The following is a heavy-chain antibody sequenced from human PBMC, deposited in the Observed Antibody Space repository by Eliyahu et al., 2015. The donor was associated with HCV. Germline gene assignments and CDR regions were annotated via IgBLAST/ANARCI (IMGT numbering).Heavy chain of an antibody. CDR2: ISYDGSNK. V-gene: IGHV3-30-3*01. Sequence: ISYDGSNKYYADSVKGRFTISRDNSKNTLYLQMNSLRAEDTAVYYCAREGGFGGVILYYFDYWGQGTLVTVSS. D-gene: IGHD3-16*02. CDR3: AREGGFGGVILYYFDY. J-gene: IGHJ4*02.